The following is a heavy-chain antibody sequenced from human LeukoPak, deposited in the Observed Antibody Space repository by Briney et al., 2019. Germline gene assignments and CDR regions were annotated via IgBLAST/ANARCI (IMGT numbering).Heavy chain of an antibody. CDR1: GGSFSGYY. D-gene: IGHD6-19*01. CDR2: INHSRST. V-gene: IGHV4-34*01. Sequence: SETLSLTCAVYGGSFSGYYWSWIRQPPGKGLEWLGEINHSRSTNYNPSLKRRVTISVDTSKNVFSLKLSSVTAADTAVYYWARCQRAVAGYYFDYWGQGTLVTVSS. J-gene: IGHJ4*02. CDR3: ARCQRAVAGYYFDY.